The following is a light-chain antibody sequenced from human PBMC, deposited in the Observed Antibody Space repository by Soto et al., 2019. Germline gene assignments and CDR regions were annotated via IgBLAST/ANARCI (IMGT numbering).Light chain of an antibody. V-gene: IGKV1-5*01. CDR1: QSISHW. J-gene: IGKJ1*01. CDR2: DAS. Sequence: DIQMTQAPSTLSASIGDRVINTCRASQSISHWLAWYQQKPGKAPKLLISDASILESGVPSRFSGSTSGTEFTLTISSLQPDDFATYSCQQYHTYRTLGQGTQVEIK. CDR3: QQYHTYRT.